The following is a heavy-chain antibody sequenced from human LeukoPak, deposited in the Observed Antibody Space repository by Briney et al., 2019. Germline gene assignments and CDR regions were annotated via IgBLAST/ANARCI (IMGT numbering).Heavy chain of an antibody. J-gene: IGHJ4*02. D-gene: IGHD3-22*01. Sequence: GGSLRLSCAASGFTFSNAWMSWVRQAPGKGLEWVGRIKSKTDGGTTDYAAPVKGRFTISRDDSKNTLYLQMNSLKTEDTAVYYCTTAQYYYDSSGYYPLYFDYWGQGTLVTVSS. CDR3: TTAQYYYDSSGYYPLYFDY. V-gene: IGHV3-15*01. CDR1: GFTFSNAW. CDR2: IKSKTDGGTT.